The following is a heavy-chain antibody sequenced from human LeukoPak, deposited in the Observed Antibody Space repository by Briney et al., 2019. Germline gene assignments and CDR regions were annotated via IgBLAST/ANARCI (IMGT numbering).Heavy chain of an antibody. CDR1: GYTFTSYD. V-gene: IGHV1-8*02. CDR2: MNPNSGNT. J-gene: IGHJ6*02. Sequence: ASVKVSCKASGYTFTSYDINWVRQATGQGLEWMGWMNPNSGNTGYAQKFQGWVTMTRDTSISTAYMELSRLRSDDTVVYYCARDRLLWFGEYPGWYGMDVWGQGTTVTVSS. CDR3: ARDRLLWFGEYPGWYGMDV. D-gene: IGHD3-10*01.